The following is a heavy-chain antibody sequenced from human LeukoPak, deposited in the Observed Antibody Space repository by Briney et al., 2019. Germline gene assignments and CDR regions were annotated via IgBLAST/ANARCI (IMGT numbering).Heavy chain of an antibody. Sequence: KPSETLSLTCTVSGGSISSYYWSWIRQPPGKGLEWIGYIYYSGSTNYNPSLKSRVTISVDTSKNQFSLKLSSVTAADTAVYYCARGGSNVDYWGQGTLVTVSS. CDR1: GGSISSYY. V-gene: IGHV4-59*01. J-gene: IGHJ4*02. CDR3: ARGGSNVDY. CDR2: IYYSGST. D-gene: IGHD3-16*01.